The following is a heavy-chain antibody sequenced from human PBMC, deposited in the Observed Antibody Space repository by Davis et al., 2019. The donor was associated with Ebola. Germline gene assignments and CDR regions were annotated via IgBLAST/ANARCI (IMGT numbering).Heavy chain of an antibody. V-gene: IGHV4-39*07. D-gene: IGHD6-19*01. J-gene: IGHJ3*02. CDR1: GGSINSSNYY. Sequence: PGGSLRLSCSVSGGSINSSNYYWGWIRQPPGKGLAWVGNVYYSGSTYYSPPLKSRVTISMNTAKNQFSVRLSSVTAADTAVYYCARIHTSGWYDAFHIWGQGTMVTVSS. CDR2: VYYSGST. CDR3: ARIHTSGWYDAFHI.